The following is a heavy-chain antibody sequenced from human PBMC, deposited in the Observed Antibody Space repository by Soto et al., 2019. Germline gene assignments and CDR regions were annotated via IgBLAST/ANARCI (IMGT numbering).Heavy chain of an antibody. Sequence: QVQLVQSGAEVKTPGSSVKVSCKASGDTFSSYTFNWVRQAPGQGPEWMGGIIPILGRANYSPNFQERVSITADAATSAVDLELSTLRSDGPGRYYCRRAAFAAESYPPPTQFDYWGQGPLVTVSS. CDR2: IIPILGRA. D-gene: IGHD3-10*01. J-gene: IGHJ4*02. CDR3: RRAAFAAESYPPPTQFDY. V-gene: IGHV1-69*01. CDR1: GDTFSSYT.